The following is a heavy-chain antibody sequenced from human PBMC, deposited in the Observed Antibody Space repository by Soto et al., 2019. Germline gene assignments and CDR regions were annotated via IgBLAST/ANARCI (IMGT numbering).Heavy chain of an antibody. CDR1: GFTFSRDA. D-gene: IGHD6-25*01. Sequence: EVQLLEAGGGLVQPGGSPRLSCAASGFTFSRDAMSWLRQAPGQGLEWLSGISGSGVSKYYADSVKGRFTISRDNSKNTLYLQMNSLRGEDTAVYYWAKDLTGPRLRNCFDPLGHGTLVTVSS. V-gene: IGHV3-23*01. CDR2: ISGSGVSK. CDR3: AKDLTGPRLRNCFDP. J-gene: IGHJ5*02.